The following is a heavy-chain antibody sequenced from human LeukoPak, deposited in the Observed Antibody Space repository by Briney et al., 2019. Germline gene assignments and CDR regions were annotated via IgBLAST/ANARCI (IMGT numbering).Heavy chain of an antibody. CDR3: ARGGMLPGVGWFDP. Sequence: SQTLSLTCAVSGGSISSGGYSWSWIRQPPGKGLEWIGYIYHSGSTYYNPSLKSRVTISVDRSKNQFSLKLSSVTAADTAVYYCARGGMLPGVGWFDPWGQGTLVTVSS. V-gene: IGHV4-30-2*01. CDR1: GGSISSGGYS. CDR2: IYHSGST. J-gene: IGHJ5*02. D-gene: IGHD2-8*01.